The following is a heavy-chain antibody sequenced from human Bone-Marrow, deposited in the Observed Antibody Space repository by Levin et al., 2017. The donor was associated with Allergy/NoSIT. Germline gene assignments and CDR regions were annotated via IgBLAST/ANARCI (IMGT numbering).Heavy chain of an antibody. CDR2: ISPGDSET. D-gene: IGHD6-13*01. Sequence: KVSCQGSGYSFTSRWIGWVRQMPGEGLEYMGIISPGDSETRYSPSFQGQVTMSVDKSVSTAYLHWSSLQASDTAIYYCARLFSSSWSPIDWYFDLWGPGTLITVSS. J-gene: IGHJ2*01. V-gene: IGHV5-51*01. CDR3: ARLFSSSWSPIDWYFDL. CDR1: GYSFTSRW.